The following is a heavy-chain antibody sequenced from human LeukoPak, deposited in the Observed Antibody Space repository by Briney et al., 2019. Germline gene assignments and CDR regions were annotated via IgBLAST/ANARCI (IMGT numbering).Heavy chain of an antibody. CDR1: GYTFTSYA. D-gene: IGHD3-22*01. J-gene: IGHJ4*02. CDR3: ARDMLPYYYDSSGFDY. CDR2: IIPIFGTA. V-gene: IGHV1-69*13. Sequence: GASVKVSCKASGYTFTSYAMNWVRQAPGQGLEWMGGIIPIFGTANYAQKFQGRVTITADESTSTAYMELSSLRSEDTAVYYCARDMLPYYYDSSGFDYWGQGTLVTVSS.